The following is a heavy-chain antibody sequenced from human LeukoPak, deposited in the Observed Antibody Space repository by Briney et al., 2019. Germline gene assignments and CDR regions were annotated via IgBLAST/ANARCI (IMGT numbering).Heavy chain of an antibody. CDR3: AKAHYDPERLDFQH. CDR1: GFTFSSYA. CDR2: ISGSGGST. J-gene: IGHJ1*01. D-gene: IGHD4-17*01. Sequence: TGGSLRLSCAASGFTFSSYAMSCVRQAPGKGLEWVSAISGSGGSTYYADSVKGRFTISRDNSKNTLYLQMNSLRAEDTAVYYCAKAHYDPERLDFQHWGQGTLVTVSS. V-gene: IGHV3-23*01.